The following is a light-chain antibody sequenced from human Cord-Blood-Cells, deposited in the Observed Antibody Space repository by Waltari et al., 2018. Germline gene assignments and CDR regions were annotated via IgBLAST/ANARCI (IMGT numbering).Light chain of an antibody. CDR1: QSISSW. CDR3: QQYNSYST. CDR2: KAS. V-gene: IGKV1-5*03. Sequence: DIQMTQSPSTLSASVGDRVTITCRASQSISSWLAWYQQKQGKAPKLLIYKASSLESVVPSRFSGSGSGTEFTLTISSLQPDDFATYYCQQYNSYSTFGQGTKLEIK. J-gene: IGKJ2*01.